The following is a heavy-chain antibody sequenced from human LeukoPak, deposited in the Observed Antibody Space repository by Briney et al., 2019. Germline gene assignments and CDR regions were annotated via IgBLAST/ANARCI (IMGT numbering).Heavy chain of an antibody. J-gene: IGHJ4*02. V-gene: IGHV3-11*01. CDR3: AKSVIGGSGSYYSGADY. CDR1: GFTFSDYY. D-gene: IGHD3-22*01. Sequence: TGGSLRLSCAASGFTFSDYYMSWIRQAPGKGLEWVSYISSSGSTIYYADSVKGRFTISRDNSKNTLYLQMNSLSPEDTAMYYCAKSVIGGSGSYYSGADYWGQGTLVTVTS. CDR2: ISSSGSTI.